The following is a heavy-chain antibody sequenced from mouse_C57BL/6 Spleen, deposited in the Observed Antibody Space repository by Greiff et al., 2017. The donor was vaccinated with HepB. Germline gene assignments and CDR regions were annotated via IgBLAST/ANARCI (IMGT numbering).Heavy chain of an antibody. CDR2: FYPGSGSI. Sequence: QVQLQQPGTELVKPGASVKLSCKASGYTFTSYWMHWVKQRPGQGLEWIGWFYPGSGSIKYNEKFKDKATLTADKSSSTVYMELSRLTSEDSAVYFCARHEVDFPSYAMDYWGQGTSVTVSS. J-gene: IGHJ4*01. CDR3: ARHEVDFPSYAMDY. CDR1: GYTFTSYW. V-gene: IGHV1-62-2*01.